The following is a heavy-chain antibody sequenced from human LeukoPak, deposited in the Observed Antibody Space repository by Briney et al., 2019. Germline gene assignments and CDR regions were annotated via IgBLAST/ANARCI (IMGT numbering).Heavy chain of an antibody. Sequence: GASVKVSCKASGGTFSSYAISWVRQAPGQGLEWMGGIIPIFGTANYAQKFQGRVTITADESTSTAYMELSSLRSEDTAVYYCARSRDGYEPTPDYWGQGTLVTVSS. V-gene: IGHV1-69*13. J-gene: IGHJ4*02. D-gene: IGHD5-12*01. CDR2: IIPIFGTA. CDR1: GGTFSSYA. CDR3: ARSRDGYEPTPDY.